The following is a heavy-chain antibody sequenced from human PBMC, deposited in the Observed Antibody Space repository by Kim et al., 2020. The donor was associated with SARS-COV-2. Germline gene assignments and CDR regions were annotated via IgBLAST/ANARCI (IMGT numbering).Heavy chain of an antibody. CDR1: GGSFSGYY. Sequence: SETLSLTCAVYGGSFSGYYWSWIRQPPGKGLEWIGEITHSGSTNYNPSLKSRVTISVDTSTNQFSLKLSSVTAADTAVYYCARGQGGYGSGRRNWFDPWGQGTLVTVSS. D-gene: IGHD3-10*01. J-gene: IGHJ5*02. V-gene: IGHV4-34*01. CDR2: ITHSGST. CDR3: ARGQGGYGSGRRNWFDP.